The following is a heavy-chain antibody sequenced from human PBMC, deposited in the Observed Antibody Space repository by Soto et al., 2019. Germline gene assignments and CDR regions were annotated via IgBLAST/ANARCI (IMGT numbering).Heavy chain of an antibody. CDR3: ARGVTAGVDY. J-gene: IGHJ4*02. Sequence: QVQLVQSGAEVREPGASVKVSCKASGYSFTGLDINWVRQTTGQGLEWMGWMQPSSGRTGYAQKLKGRVTMTRDTSINTAYMELSSLTSDDTAFYYCARGVTAGVDYWGQGTLVTVSS. D-gene: IGHD1-26*01. V-gene: IGHV1-8*01. CDR1: GYSFTGLD. CDR2: MQPSSGRT.